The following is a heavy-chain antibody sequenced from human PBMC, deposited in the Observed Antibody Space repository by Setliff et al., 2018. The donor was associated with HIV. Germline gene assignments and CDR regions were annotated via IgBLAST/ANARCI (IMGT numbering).Heavy chain of an antibody. Sequence: SETLSLTCSVSGGSISSSNYYWGWIRQPPGKGLEWIGNIYQSGNAYYNASLKSRLAISSDTSKNQFSLNLSSVIAADTAIYFCARFTVVVFGAGEPSWFDPWGQGILVTVSS. V-gene: IGHV4-39*01. D-gene: IGHD2-15*01. CDR3: ARFTVVVFGAGEPSWFDP. CDR1: GGSISSSNYY. CDR2: IYQSGNA. J-gene: IGHJ5*02.